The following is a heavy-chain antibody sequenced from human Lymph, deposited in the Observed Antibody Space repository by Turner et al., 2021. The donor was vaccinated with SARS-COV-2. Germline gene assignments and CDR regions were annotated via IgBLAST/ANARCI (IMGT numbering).Heavy chain of an antibody. CDR1: GFSISSSSYY. D-gene: IGHD3-22*01. CDR3: ARNDRVVVQSFDY. Sequence: QLQLQESGPGLAKPSVTLSLTCSVSGFSISSSSYYWGWLRQPPGKGLEWIGSSDYSGSTYYNPSLKSRITRDVDKTKNQFSMKRTAVTDADADVYYCARNDRVVVQSFDYWGQGTLVTVSS. J-gene: IGHJ4*02. CDR2: SDYSGST. V-gene: IGHV4-39*01.